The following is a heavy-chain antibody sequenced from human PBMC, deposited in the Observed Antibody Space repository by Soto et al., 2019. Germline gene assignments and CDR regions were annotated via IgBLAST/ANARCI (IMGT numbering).Heavy chain of an antibody. J-gene: IGHJ4*02. CDR3: VKEYDHVCGSYRPFYFSY. V-gene: IGHV3-23*01. CDR1: GFNFSNFA. CDR2: ISGSGGST. D-gene: IGHD3-16*02. Sequence: GSRRIACAGSGFNFSNFAMKWVRQTPGKGLECVSAISGSGGSTKHAYSVTGRFIISRDTSKNTLYLQMSSLRAEDTAVYFCVKEYDHVCGSYRPFYFSYWGQGALVNVSP.